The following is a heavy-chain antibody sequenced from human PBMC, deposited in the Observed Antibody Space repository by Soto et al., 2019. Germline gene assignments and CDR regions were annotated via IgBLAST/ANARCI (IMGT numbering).Heavy chain of an antibody. CDR1: GYTFTRYD. D-gene: IGHD1-1*01. CDR3: ARRAETNGWNGFGADKYYFDF. V-gene: IGHV1-8*01. Sequence: ASVKVSCKASGYTFTRYDIYWVRQATGPGLEWMGWMNPNTGNSGYAQKFQGRVTVTSDTSINTVHMELSSLRSEDTAVYYCARRAETNGWNGFGADKYYFDFWGQGTLVTVSS. J-gene: IGHJ4*02. CDR2: MNPNTGNS.